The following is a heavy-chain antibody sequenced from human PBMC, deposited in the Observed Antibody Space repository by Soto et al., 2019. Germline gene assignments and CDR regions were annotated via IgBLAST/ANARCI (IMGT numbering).Heavy chain of an antibody. CDR1: GFTFSSYS. CDR3: ATQMDYNILTGYRPFDY. Sequence: PGGSLRLSCAVPGFTFSSYSMNWVRQAPGKGLEWVSSISSGNSYIYYADSVRGRFTVSRDNAKSSLYLQMNSLRAEDTAVYYCATQMDYNILTGYRPFDYWGQGTLVTVSS. CDR2: ISSGNSYI. D-gene: IGHD3-9*01. J-gene: IGHJ4*02. V-gene: IGHV3-21*01.